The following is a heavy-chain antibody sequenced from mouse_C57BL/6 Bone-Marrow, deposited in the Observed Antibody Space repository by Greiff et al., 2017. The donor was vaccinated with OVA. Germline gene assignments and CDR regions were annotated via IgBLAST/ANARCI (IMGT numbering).Heavy chain of an antibody. Sequence: EVKLMESGEGLVKPGGSLKLSCAASGFTFSSYAMSWVRQTPEKRLEWVAYISSGGDYIYYADTVKGRFTISRDNARNTLYLQMSSLKSEDTAMYYCTRDRNYGSSYRYFDVWGTGTTVTVSS. CDR3: TRDRNYGSSYRYFDV. J-gene: IGHJ1*03. V-gene: IGHV5-9-1*02. CDR2: ISSGGDYI. CDR1: GFTFSSYA. D-gene: IGHD1-1*01.